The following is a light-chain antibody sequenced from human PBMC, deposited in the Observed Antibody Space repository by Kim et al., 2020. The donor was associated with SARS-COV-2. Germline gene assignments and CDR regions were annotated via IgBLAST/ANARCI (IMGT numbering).Light chain of an antibody. J-gene: IGLJ2*01. CDR1: SGNIADNY. Sequence: NFMLTQPHSVSESPGNTVTISCTRTSGNIADNYVQWYQQRPGSAPTIVIYEDSERPSGVPDRFSGSIDTSSSSASLTISGLKTEDEADYYCQSYDISNVIFGGATQLTVL. V-gene: IGLV6-57*04. CDR3: QSYDISNVI. CDR2: EDS.